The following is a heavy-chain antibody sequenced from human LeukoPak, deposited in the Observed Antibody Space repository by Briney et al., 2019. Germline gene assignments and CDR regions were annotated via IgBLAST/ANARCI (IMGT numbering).Heavy chain of an antibody. D-gene: IGHD4-17*01. CDR1: GFTFSSYS. CDR2: ISSGSDYI. Sequence: GGSLRLSCAASGFTFSSYSMNWVRQAPGKGLEWVSSISSGSDYIFYADSVKGRFTISRDNAKNSLSLQMNSLRAEDTAVYYCARDRPGVTTVLGAFDIWGQGTMVTVSS. CDR3: ARDRPGVTTVLGAFDI. V-gene: IGHV3-21*01. J-gene: IGHJ3*02.